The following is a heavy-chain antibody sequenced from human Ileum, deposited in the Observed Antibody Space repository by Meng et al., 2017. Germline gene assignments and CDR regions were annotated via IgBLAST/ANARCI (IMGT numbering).Heavy chain of an antibody. D-gene: IGHD2-15*01. Sequence: SVNDSFKGSGGTFIKYAISGVRQAAGQGREGVAGLNPMFGTGNYAQKLQGRVTVTTDQSTTTAYMELSSLRSEDTALYYCAVGYCTAGNCYSSRTHHFGLDVWGQGTTVTVSS. CDR3: AVGYCTAGNCYSSRTHHFGLDV. J-gene: IGHJ6*02. CDR2: LNPMFGTG. CDR1: GGTFIKYA. V-gene: IGHV1-69*05.